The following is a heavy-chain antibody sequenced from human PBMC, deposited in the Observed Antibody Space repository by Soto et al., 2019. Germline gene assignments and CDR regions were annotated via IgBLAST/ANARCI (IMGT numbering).Heavy chain of an antibody. V-gene: IGHV1-18*01. J-gene: IGHJ4*02. CDR1: GYTFSTYG. CDR2: ISGYNGNT. CDR3: AKGYNYGYGDY. Sequence: GASVKVSCKASGYTFSTYGISWVRQAPGQGLEWMGWISGYNGNTNYAQKFQDRVTMTTDTSTSTAYMELRSLRSADTAVYYCAKGYNYGYGDYCGLGTLVTVSS. D-gene: IGHD5-18*01.